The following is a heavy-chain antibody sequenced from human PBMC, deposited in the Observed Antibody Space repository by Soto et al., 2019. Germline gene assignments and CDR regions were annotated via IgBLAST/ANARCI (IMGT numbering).Heavy chain of an antibody. CDR3: ARDLALDYGDSTQLDY. Sequence: ASVKVSCKASGYTFTSYGISWVRQAPGQGLEWMGWISAYNGNTNYAQKLQGRVTMTTDTSTSTAYMELRSLRSDDTAVYYCARDLALDYGDSTQLDYWGQGTLVTVSS. CDR1: GYTFTSYG. J-gene: IGHJ4*02. D-gene: IGHD4-17*01. CDR2: ISAYNGNT. V-gene: IGHV1-18*01.